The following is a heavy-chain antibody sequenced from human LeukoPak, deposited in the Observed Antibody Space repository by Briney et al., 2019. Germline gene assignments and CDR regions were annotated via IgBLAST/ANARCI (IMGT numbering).Heavy chain of an antibody. Sequence: GGSLRLSCAASGFTFSSYAMSWVRQAPGKGLEWVAVISYDGSNKYYADSVKGRFTISRDNSKNTLYLQMNSLRTEDTAVYYCASGEASGYWGQGTLVTVSS. V-gene: IGHV3-30*03. CDR2: ISYDGSNK. D-gene: IGHD3-10*01. CDR3: ASGEASGY. CDR1: GFTFSSYA. J-gene: IGHJ4*02.